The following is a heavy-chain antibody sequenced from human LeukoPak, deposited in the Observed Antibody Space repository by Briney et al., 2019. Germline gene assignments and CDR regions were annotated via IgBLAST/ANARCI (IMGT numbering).Heavy chain of an antibody. CDR2: INSDGSWT. V-gene: IGHV3-74*01. CDR1: GNYW. Sequence: PGGSLRLSCAASGNYWMHWVRQVPGKGLVWVSHINSDGSWTSYADSVKGRFTISRDDAKNTLYLQMNSLRAEDTAVYYCARDPIPYYYDSSGSYYFDYWGQGTLVTVSS. D-gene: IGHD3-22*01. CDR3: ARDPIPYYYDSSGSYYFDY. J-gene: IGHJ4*02.